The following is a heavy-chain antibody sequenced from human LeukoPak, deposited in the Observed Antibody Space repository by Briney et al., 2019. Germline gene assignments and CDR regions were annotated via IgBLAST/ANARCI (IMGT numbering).Heavy chain of an antibody. CDR1: RFTFDDYA. J-gene: IGHJ6*02. CDR3: AKDQGAAAGYYYYYGMDV. V-gene: IGHV3-9*01. CDR2: ISWNSGSI. D-gene: IGHD6-13*01. Sequence: PGRSLRLSCAASRFTFDDYAMHWVRQAPGKGLEWVSGISWNSGSIGYADSVKGRFTISRDNAKNSLYLQMNSLRAEDTALYYCAKDQGAAAGYYYYYGMDVWGQGTTVTVSS.